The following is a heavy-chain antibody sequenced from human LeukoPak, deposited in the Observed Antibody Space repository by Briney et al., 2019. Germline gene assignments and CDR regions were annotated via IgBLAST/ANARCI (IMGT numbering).Heavy chain of an antibody. V-gene: IGHV3-23*01. CDR2: ISGGGAST. J-gene: IGHJ4*02. D-gene: IGHD4-17*01. CDR1: GFTFSNYP. CDR3: ATSATTADDY. Sequence: GGSLRLSCAASGFTFSNYPMSWDRQAPGKGLEWVSAISGGGASTYYTDSVKGRFTISRDNSKNTLYLQMNSLRAEDTAVYYCATSATTADDYWGQGTLVTVSS.